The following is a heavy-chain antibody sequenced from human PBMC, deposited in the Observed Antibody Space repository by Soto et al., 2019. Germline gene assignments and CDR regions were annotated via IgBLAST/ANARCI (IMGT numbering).Heavy chain of an antibody. Sequence: ASVKVSCTASGYTFTSYAMHWVRQAPGQRLEWMGWINAGNGNTKYSQKFQGRVTITRDTSASTAYMELSSLRSEDTAVYYCARSIVVVTALDYWGQGTLVSVSS. J-gene: IGHJ4*02. CDR2: INAGNGNT. D-gene: IGHD2-21*02. CDR3: ARSIVVVTALDY. CDR1: GYTFTSYA. V-gene: IGHV1-3*01.